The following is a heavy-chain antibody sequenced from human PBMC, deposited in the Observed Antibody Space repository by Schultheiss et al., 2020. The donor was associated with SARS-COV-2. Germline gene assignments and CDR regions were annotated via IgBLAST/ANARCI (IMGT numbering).Heavy chain of an antibody. J-gene: IGHJ6*02. Sequence: GESLKISCAASGFTFSSYAMHWVRQAPGKGLEWVAVISYDGSNKYYADSVKGRFTISRDNAKNSLYLQMNSLRAEDTALYYCAKDMNGGFNGVCQVCYYGMDVWGQGTTVTVSS. V-gene: IGHV3-30-3*02. D-gene: IGHD2-8*01. CDR1: GFTFSSYA. CDR2: ISYDGSNK. CDR3: AKDMNGGFNGVCQVCYYGMDV.